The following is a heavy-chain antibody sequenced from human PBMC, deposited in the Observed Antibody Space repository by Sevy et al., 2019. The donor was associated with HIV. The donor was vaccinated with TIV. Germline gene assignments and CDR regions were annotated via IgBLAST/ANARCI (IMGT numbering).Heavy chain of an antibody. CDR1: GGSISSSSYY. CDR3: ARHLPTYSSSWYAGARWFDP. J-gene: IGHJ5*02. Sequence: SETLSLTCTVSGGSISSSSYYWGWIRQPPGKGLEWIGSIYYSGSTYYNPSLKSRVTISVDTSKNQFSLKLSSVTAADTAVYYCARHLPTYSSSWYAGARWFDPWGQGTLVTVSS. CDR2: IYYSGST. D-gene: IGHD6-13*01. V-gene: IGHV4-39*01.